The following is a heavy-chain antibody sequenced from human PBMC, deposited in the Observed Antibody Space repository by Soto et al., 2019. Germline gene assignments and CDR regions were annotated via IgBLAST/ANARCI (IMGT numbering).Heavy chain of an antibody. CDR2: INSDGSST. D-gene: IGHD3-10*01. CDR1: GFIFSGDW. V-gene: IGHV3-74*03. J-gene: IGHJ4*02. CDR3: ARLLGGSGSFIDY. Sequence: EVQLVESGGGLVQPGGSLRLSCAASGFIFSGDWMHWVRRAPGKGLVWVSRINSDGSSTTYADSVKGRFTISRDNAKNTIYLQTNSLRAEGTAVYLCARLLGGSGSFIDYWGQGTLVTVSS.